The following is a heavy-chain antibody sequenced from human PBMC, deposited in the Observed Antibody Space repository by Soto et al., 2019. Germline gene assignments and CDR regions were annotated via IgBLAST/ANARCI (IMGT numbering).Heavy chain of an antibody. Sequence: SETLSLTCAVYGGSFRGYYCSWIRQPPGKGLEWIGYIYYSGSTNYNPSLKSRVTISVDTSKNQFSLKLSSVTAADTAVYYCARLYTYSSERPFDYWGQGTLVTVSS. CDR1: GGSFRGYY. CDR3: ARLYTYSSERPFDY. D-gene: IGHD6-6*01. V-gene: IGHV4-59*01. J-gene: IGHJ4*02. CDR2: IYYSGST.